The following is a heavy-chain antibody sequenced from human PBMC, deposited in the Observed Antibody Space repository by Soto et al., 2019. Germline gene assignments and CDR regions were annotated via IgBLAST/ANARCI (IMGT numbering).Heavy chain of an antibody. D-gene: IGHD3-10*01. J-gene: IGHJ5*02. V-gene: IGHV1-69*13. CDR2: IIPIFGTA. CDR1: GGTFSSYA. Sequence: SVKVSCKASGGTFSSYAISWVRQAPGQGLEWMGGIIPIFGTANYAQKFQGRVTITADESTSTAYMELSSLRSEDTAVYYCARDDSRGRGVSWFDPWGQGTLVTVSS. CDR3: ARDDSRGRGVSWFDP.